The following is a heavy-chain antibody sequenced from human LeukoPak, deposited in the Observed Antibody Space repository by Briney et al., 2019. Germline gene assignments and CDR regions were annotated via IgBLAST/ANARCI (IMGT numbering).Heavy chain of an antibody. CDR2: INHSGST. CDR3: ARDRYSSSRYYYYTDV. V-gene: IGHV4-34*01. J-gene: IGHJ6*03. D-gene: IGHD6-6*01. CDR1: GGSFSGYY. Sequence: PSETLSLTCAVYGGSFSGYYWSWIRQPPGKGLEWIGEINHSGSTNYNPSLKSRVTISVDTSKNQFSLKLSSVTAADTAVYYCARDRYSSSRYYYYTDVWGKGTTVTVSS.